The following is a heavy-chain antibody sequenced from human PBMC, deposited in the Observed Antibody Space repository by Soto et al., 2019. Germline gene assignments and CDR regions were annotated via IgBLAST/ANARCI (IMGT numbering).Heavy chain of an antibody. J-gene: IGHJ5*02. CDR3: ARGSRYLSTVYYFDN. V-gene: IGHV1-69*01. CDR2: IVPVFGTP. Sequence: GASGKVSCKASGGVFSNYALTWVRQAPGQGLEWVGGIVPVFGTPNYAPKFQGRVTVTADESTRTGYMELSSLTSEDTAMYYCARGSRYLSTVYYFDNWGQGNPVTASS. D-gene: IGHD3-16*02. CDR1: GGVFSNYA.